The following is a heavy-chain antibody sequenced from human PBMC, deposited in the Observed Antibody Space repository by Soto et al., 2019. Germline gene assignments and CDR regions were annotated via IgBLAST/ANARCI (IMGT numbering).Heavy chain of an antibody. J-gene: IGHJ6*02. Sequence: PGGSLRLSCAASGFTFSSYGMHWVRQAPGKGLEWVAVTSYDGSNKYYADSVKGRFTISRDNSKNTLYLQMNSLKTEDTAVYYCAKGEYYYGSGSPYYPMDVWGQGTTVTVS. CDR2: TSYDGSNK. CDR1: GFTFSSYG. V-gene: IGHV3-30*18. D-gene: IGHD3-10*01. CDR3: AKGEYYYGSGSPYYPMDV.